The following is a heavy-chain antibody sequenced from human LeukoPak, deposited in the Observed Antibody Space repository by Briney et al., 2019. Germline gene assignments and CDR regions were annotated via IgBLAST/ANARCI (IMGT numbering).Heavy chain of an antibody. CDR2: ISSSSSYI. J-gene: IGHJ3*02. V-gene: IGHV3-21*01. CDR1: GFTFSSYS. D-gene: IGHD2-15*01. Sequence: PGGSLRLSCAASGFTFSSYSMNWVRQAPGKGLEWVSSISSSSSYIYYADSVKGRFTISRDNAKNSLYLQMNSLRAEDTAVYYCARDSPRYCSGGSCYGAFDIWGQGTMVTVSS. CDR3: ARDSPRYCSGGSCYGAFDI.